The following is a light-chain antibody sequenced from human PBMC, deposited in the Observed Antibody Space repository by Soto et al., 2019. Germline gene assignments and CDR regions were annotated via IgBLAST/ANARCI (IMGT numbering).Light chain of an antibody. J-gene: IGKJ1*01. V-gene: IGKV3-15*01. CDR1: QSVSSN. Sequence: EIVMTQSPATLSVSPGERATLSCRASQSVSSNLAWYQQKPGQAPRLLIYGASTKATGIPGRFSGSGSGTECTLNISSLQSGDFQDYYGQQYKNSPWTFGQATKVEIK. CDR2: GAS. CDR3: QQYKNSPWT.